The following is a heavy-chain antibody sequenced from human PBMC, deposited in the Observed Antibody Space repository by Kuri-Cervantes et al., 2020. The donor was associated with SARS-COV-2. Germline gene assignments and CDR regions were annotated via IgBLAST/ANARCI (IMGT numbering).Heavy chain of an antibody. Sequence: GESLKISCAVSGFSFSSYWMHWVRQAPGKGLVWVSRIYTEGSTASYADSVKGRFTISRDNAKNTLFLQMNSLRAEDTAVYYCARDVDPYYDYWSGSAGYWGQGTLVTVSS. CDR2: IYTEGSTA. V-gene: IGHV3-74*01. D-gene: IGHD3-3*01. CDR1: GFSFSSYW. CDR3: ARDVDPYYDYWSGSAGY. J-gene: IGHJ4*02.